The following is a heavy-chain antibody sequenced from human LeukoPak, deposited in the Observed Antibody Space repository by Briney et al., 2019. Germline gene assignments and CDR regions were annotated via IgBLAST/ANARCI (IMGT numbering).Heavy chain of an antibody. D-gene: IGHD2-15*01. V-gene: IGHV1-2*02. CDR3: ARGDCSVNGCHGGNWFDP. CDR1: GYTFTGYY. Sequence: ASVKVSCKASGYTFTGYYIHWVRQAPGQGLEWMGWISPNSGGTKYAQSFQGRVTMTRDTSSSTAHMELSRLRSDDTAVYYCARGDCSVNGCHGGNWFDPWGQGTLVTVSS. CDR2: ISPNSGGT. J-gene: IGHJ5*02.